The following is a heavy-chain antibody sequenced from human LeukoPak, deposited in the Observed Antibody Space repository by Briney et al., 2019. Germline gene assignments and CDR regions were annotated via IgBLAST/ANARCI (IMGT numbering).Heavy chain of an antibody. D-gene: IGHD6-19*01. CDR3: ARELAVAGPGGYYYYGMDV. CDR1: GYTFTSYD. CDR2: MNPNSGNT. Sequence: ASVKVSCKASGYTFTSYDINWVRQATRQGLEWMGWMNPNSGNTGYAQKFQGRVTMTRNTSISTAYMELSSLRSEDTAVYYCARELAVAGPGGYYYYGMDVWGKGTTVTVSS. V-gene: IGHV1-8*01. J-gene: IGHJ6*04.